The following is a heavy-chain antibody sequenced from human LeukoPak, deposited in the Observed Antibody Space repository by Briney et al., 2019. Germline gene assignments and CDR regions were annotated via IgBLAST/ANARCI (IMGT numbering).Heavy chain of an antibody. V-gene: IGHV3-64*01. Sequence: PGGSLRLSCAASRFTFSSYWMSWVRQAPGKGLEYVSAISSNGGSTYYANSVKGRFTISRDNSKNTLYLQMGSLRAEDMAVYYCARDGIAGAPTYYFDYWGQGTLVTVSS. CDR2: ISSNGGST. CDR3: ARDGIAGAPTYYFDY. D-gene: IGHD6-19*01. CDR1: RFTFSSYW. J-gene: IGHJ4*02.